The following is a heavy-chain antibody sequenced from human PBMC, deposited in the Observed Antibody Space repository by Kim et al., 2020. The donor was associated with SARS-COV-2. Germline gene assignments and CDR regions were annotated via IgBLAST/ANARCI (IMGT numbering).Heavy chain of an antibody. CDR2: IYPWDSQT. CDR3: ARQEYNILTGYYSLWY. D-gene: IGHD3-9*01. V-gene: IGHV5-51*01. CDR1: GYSFANYW. Sequence: GESLQISCEGSGYSFANYWIGWVRQMPGKGLEWMGIIYPWDSQTKYNPSLQGQVTISVDESINTAYLQWSSLKASDTAMYYCARQEYNILTGYYSLWYWGQGTLVTVSS. J-gene: IGHJ4*02.